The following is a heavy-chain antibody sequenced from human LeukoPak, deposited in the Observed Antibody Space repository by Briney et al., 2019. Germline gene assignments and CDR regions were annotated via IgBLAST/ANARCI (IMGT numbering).Heavy chain of an antibody. D-gene: IGHD2-2*01. Sequence: GGSLRLSCAASGFTFSSYGMHWVRQAPGKGLEWVAFIRYDGSNKYYADSVKGRFTISRDNSKNTLYLQMNSLRAEDTAVYYCARDLVGYCSSTSCQSYYYYYMDVWGKGTTVTVSS. CDR1: GFTFSSYG. CDR3: ARDLVGYCSSTSCQSYYYYYMDV. V-gene: IGHV3-30*02. CDR2: IRYDGSNK. J-gene: IGHJ6*03.